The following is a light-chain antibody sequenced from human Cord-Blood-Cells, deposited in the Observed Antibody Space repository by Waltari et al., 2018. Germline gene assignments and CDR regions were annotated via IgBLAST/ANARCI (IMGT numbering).Light chain of an antibody. V-gene: IGLV2-14*01. CDR2: DVS. CDR1: SSAVGGYNY. Sequence: QSALTQPASVSGSPGQSITISCTGTSSAVGGYNYVSWYQQHPGKAPKLMIYDVSNRPSGVSNRFSGSKSGNTASLTISGLQAEDEADYYCSSYTSSSPDVVFGGGTKLTVL. J-gene: IGLJ2*01. CDR3: SSYTSSSPDVV.